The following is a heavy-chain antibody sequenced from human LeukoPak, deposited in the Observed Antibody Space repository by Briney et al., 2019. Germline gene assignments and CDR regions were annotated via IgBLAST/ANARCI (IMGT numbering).Heavy chain of an antibody. CDR1: GYTFTDYY. D-gene: IGHD4-23*01. Sequence: ASVKVSCKASGYTFTDYYMHWVQQAPGKGLEWMGRVDPEDGETIYAEKFQGRVTITADTSTDTAYMELSSLRSEDTAVYYCATASYYGGFAFDIWDQGTMVTVSS. V-gene: IGHV1-69-2*01. CDR3: ATASYYGGFAFDI. J-gene: IGHJ3*02. CDR2: VDPEDGET.